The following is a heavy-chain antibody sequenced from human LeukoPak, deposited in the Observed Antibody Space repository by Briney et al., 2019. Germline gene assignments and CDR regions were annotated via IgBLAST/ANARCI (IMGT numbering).Heavy chain of an antibody. CDR2: ISWNSGSI. J-gene: IGHJ4*02. V-gene: IGHV3-9*01. Sequence: GGSLRLSCAASGFTFDDYAMHWVRQAPGKGLEWVSGISWNSGSIGYADSVKGRFTISRDNAKNSLYLQMNSLRAEDTALYYCAKDLYDILTGPDYWGQGTLVTVSS. CDR1: GFTFDDYA. D-gene: IGHD3-9*01. CDR3: AKDLYDILTGPDY.